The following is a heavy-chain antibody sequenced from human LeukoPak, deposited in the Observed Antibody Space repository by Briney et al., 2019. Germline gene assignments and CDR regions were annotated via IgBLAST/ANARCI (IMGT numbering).Heavy chain of an antibody. Sequence: PSETLSLTCTVSGGSISSSSYYWGWIRQPPGKGLEWIGSIYYSGSTYYNPSLKSRVTISVDTSKNQFSLKLSSVTAADTAVYYCASEVLRFPGDRDYWGQGTLVTVSS. J-gene: IGHJ4*02. CDR1: GGSISSSSYY. CDR3: ASEVLRFPGDRDY. CDR2: IYYSGST. D-gene: IGHD3-3*01. V-gene: IGHV4-39*07.